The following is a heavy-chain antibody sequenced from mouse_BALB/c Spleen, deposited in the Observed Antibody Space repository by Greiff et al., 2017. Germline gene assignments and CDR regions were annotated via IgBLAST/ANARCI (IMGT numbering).Heavy chain of an antibody. Sequence: EVKLMESGPGLVKPSQSLSLTCSVTGYSITSGYYWNWIRQFPGNKLEWMGYISYDGSNNYNPSLKNRISITRDTSKNQFFLKLNSVTTEDTATYYCASGLRRIYYAMDYWGQGTSVTVSS. V-gene: IGHV3-6*02. D-gene: IGHD2-4*01. CDR2: ISYDGSN. CDR3: ASGLRRIYYAMDY. J-gene: IGHJ4*01. CDR1: GYSITSGYY.